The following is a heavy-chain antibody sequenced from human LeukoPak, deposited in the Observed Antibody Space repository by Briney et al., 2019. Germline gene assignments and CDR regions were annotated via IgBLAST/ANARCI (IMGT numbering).Heavy chain of an antibody. CDR3: ARSTSWSYYYMDV. Sequence: SETLSLTCAVYGGSFSGYYWSWIRQPPGKGLEWIGEINHSGSTNYNPSLKSRVTISVDTSKNQLSLKLSSVTAADTAVYYCARSTSWSYYYMDVWGKGTTVTISS. V-gene: IGHV4-34*01. J-gene: IGHJ6*03. D-gene: IGHD2-2*01. CDR2: INHSGST. CDR1: GGSFSGYY.